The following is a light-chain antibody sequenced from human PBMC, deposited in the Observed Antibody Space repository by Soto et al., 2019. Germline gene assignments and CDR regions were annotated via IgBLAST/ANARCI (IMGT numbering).Light chain of an antibody. CDR1: NSNIGADYD. CDR3: QSYDTTLSGWV. V-gene: IGLV1-40*01. Sequence: QSVLTQPPSVSGAPGQRVTISCTGTNSNIGADYDVHWYQHLPGTAPKLLLYANNNRPSGVPDRFSGSRSGPSASLAITGLQADDEADYFCQSYDTTLSGWVFGGGTKLNVL. CDR2: ANN. J-gene: IGLJ3*02.